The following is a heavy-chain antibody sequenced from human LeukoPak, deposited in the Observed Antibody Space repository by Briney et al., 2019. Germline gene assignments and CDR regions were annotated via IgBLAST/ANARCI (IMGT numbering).Heavy chain of an antibody. Sequence: PSETLSLTCTVSGGSINSYYWSWIRQPPGKGLEWIGYIYYSGSTNYNPSLKSRVTISVDTSKNQFSLKLSSVTAADTAVYYCARTGYSSSWYDSGAFDIWGQGTMVTVSS. CDR2: IYYSGST. J-gene: IGHJ3*02. D-gene: IGHD6-13*01. CDR1: GGSINSYY. V-gene: IGHV4-59*08. CDR3: ARTGYSSSWYDSGAFDI.